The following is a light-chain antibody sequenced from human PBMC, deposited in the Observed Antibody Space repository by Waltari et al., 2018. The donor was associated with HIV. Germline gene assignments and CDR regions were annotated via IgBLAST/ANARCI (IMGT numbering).Light chain of an antibody. CDR1: TPNNGSAT. V-gene: IGLV1-44*01. Sequence: QSVLTQPPSASGAPGPRVTIPCSGSTPNNGSATVNWYQQFSRAAPKLLIYADAQRSSGVPDRFSGSKSGTSASLVISGLQSEDEADYYCSTWDERLNGVVFGGGTRLTVV. CDR2: ADA. J-gene: IGLJ2*01. CDR3: STWDERLNGVV.